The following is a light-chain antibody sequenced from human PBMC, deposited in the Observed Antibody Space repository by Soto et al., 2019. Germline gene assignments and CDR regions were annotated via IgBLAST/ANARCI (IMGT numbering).Light chain of an antibody. J-gene: IGKJ1*01. CDR1: QSVSSSY. CDR2: GVS. CDR3: QQYAGSPPT. Sequence: EIVLAPSPGTLSLSSGGRATLSCRSSQSVSSSYLAWYQQKPGQAPRLLIYGVSRRATGIPDRFSGSGSGTDFTLTISRLEPEDFAVYYCQQYAGSPPTFGQGTKVDIK. V-gene: IGKV3-20*01.